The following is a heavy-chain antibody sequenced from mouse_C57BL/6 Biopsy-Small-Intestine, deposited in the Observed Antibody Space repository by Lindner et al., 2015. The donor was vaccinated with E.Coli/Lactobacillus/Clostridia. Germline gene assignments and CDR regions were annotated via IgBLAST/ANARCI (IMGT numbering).Heavy chain of an antibody. CDR3: ARLGYYVFAY. J-gene: IGHJ3*01. V-gene: IGHV1-14*01. CDR1: GYTFHLTM. CDR2: INPYNDGT. D-gene: IGHD2-3*01. Sequence: VQLQESGPELVKPGASVRMSCKASGYTFHLTMLFHWGEAEAWAGPLSGFGYINPYNDGTKYSEKFKGKATLTSDKSSSTAYMELSSLTSEDSAVYYYARLGYYVFAYWGQGTLVSVSA.